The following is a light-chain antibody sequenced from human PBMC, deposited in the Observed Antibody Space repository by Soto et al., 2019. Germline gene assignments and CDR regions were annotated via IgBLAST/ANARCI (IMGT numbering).Light chain of an antibody. CDR3: CSYAGRYTWV. J-gene: IGLJ1*01. V-gene: IGLV2-11*01. CDR2: DVN. CDR1: SSDVGGYDY. Sequence: QSALTKPRSVSGSPGQSVTISCTGTSSDVGGYDYVSWYQQHPGKAPKFMIYDVNKRPSGVPDRFSGSKSGNTASLTISGLQAEDEADYYCCSYAGRYTWVFGTGTKLTVL.